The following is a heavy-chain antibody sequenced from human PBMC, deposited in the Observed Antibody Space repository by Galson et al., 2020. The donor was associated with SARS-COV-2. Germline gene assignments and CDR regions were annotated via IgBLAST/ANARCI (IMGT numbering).Heavy chain of an antibody. Sequence: SETLSLICTVSGGSISSSSYYWGWIRQPPGKGLEWIGTIYYSGGTYYNPSLKSRVTISVDTSKNQFSLKLSSVTAADTAVYYCARLVTAAAIGGNWFDPWGQGTLVTVSS. CDR3: ARLVTAAAIGGNWFDP. J-gene: IGHJ5*02. CDR1: GGSISSSSYY. D-gene: IGHD2-2*01. V-gene: IGHV4-39*01. CDR2: IYYSGGT.